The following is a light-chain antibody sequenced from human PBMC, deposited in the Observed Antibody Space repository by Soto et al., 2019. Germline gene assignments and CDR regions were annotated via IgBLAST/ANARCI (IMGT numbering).Light chain of an antibody. CDR1: QRISSN. V-gene: IGKV3-15*01. J-gene: IGKJ1*01. CDR2: GAS. CDR3: LQYNNWPRT. Sequence: EIVMTQSPATLSVSPGERAKLSCRASQRISSNLAWYQQKPGQAPRLLIYGASTRATDIPVRFSGSGSETEFTLTISSLQSEDFAVYYCLQYNNWPRTFGQGTKV.